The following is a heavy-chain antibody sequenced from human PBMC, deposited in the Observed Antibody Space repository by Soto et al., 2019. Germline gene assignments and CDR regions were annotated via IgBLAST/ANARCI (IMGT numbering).Heavy chain of an antibody. Sequence: GGSLRLSCAASGFTFSSYGMHWVRQAPGKGLEWVAVISYDGSNKYYADSVKGRFTISRDNSKNTLYLQMNSLRAEDTAVYYCAKDAGLYCTNGVCPVAYYFQYWGPGTLVTVS. CDR2: ISYDGSNK. CDR1: GFTFSSYG. D-gene: IGHD2-8*01. V-gene: IGHV3-30*18. J-gene: IGHJ4*02. CDR3: AKDAGLYCTNGVCPVAYYFQY.